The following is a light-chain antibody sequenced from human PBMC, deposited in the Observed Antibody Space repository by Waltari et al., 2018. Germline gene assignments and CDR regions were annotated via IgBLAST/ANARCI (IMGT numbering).Light chain of an antibody. J-gene: IGKJ5*01. CDR3: HQSSKLPIT. CDR2: YAS. Sequence: EIVLTQSPAFQSVTPTGKVTITCRASQSIGRSLTRYHRKPGQSPNLLIKYASQSIPGVPSRFSGSGSGTDFTLTITSLEAEDAATYFCHQSSKLPITFGQGTRLEI. V-gene: IGKV6-21*02. CDR1: QSIGRS.